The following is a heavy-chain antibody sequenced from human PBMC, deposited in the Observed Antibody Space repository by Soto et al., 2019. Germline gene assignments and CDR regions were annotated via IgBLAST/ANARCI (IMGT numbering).Heavy chain of an antibody. CDR2: INHSGST. V-gene: IGHV4-34*01. Sequence: PSETLCLTCAVYGGSFSGYDWSWIRQPPGKGLEWIGEINHSGSTNYNPSLKSRVTISVDTSKNQFSLKLSSVTAADTAVYYCARGIENWFDPWGQGTLVTVSS. CDR3: ARGIENWFDP. J-gene: IGHJ5*02. CDR1: GGSFSGYD.